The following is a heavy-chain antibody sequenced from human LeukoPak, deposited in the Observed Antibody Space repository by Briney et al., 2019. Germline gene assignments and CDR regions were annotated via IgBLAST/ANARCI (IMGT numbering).Heavy chain of an antibody. J-gene: IGHJ4*02. Sequence: SVKVSCKASGGTFSSYAISWVRQAPGQGLEWMGRIIPILGIANYAQKFQGRVTITADKSTSTAYMELSSLRSEDTAVYYCARDSGGSCFDYWGQGTLVTVSS. D-gene: IGHD2-15*01. CDR1: GGTFSSYA. CDR2: IIPILGIA. CDR3: ARDSGGSCFDY. V-gene: IGHV1-69*04.